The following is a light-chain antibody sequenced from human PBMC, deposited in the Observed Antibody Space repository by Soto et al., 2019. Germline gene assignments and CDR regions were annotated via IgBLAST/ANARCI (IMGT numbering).Light chain of an antibody. J-gene: IGLJ2*01. CDR3: AAWDDSLNGPV. Sequence: QSVLTQPPSASGTPGQRVTISCSGSSSNIGSNAVNWYHHLPGTAPKLLIYSDNQRPSGAPVRFSGSKSGTSASLAISGLQSEDEADYYCAAWDDSLNGPVFGGGTKLTVL. CDR2: SDN. V-gene: IGLV1-44*01. CDR1: SSNIGSNA.